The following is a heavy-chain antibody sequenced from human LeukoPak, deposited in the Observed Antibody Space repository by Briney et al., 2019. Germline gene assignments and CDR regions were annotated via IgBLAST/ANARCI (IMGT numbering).Heavy chain of an antibody. CDR1: GDTFTGYY. CDR2: INPNSGGT. D-gene: IGHD3-22*01. CDR3: ARDPNYDSSGYRDY. V-gene: IGHV1-2*02. Sequence: AAAKVSCKASGDTFTGYYMHSVRQAPGQGLEWMGWINPNSGGTNYAQKFQGRVTMTRGTSISTAYMELSRLRSDDTAVYYCARDPNYDSSGYRDYWGQGTLVTVSS. J-gene: IGHJ4*02.